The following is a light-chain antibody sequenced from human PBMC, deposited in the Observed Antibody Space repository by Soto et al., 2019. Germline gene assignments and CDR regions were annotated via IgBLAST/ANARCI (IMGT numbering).Light chain of an antibody. J-gene: IGKJ4*01. V-gene: IGKV1-16*02. CDR2: AAS. Sequence: DIQMTQSPSSLSASVGDRVTITFRASQDIRNSLVWFQQKPGKAPKSLIFAASSLQSGVPSKFSYSGSGADFTLTISSLHHEDFATYYCQHYRNFPLTFGGGPKVEIK. CDR3: QHYRNFPLT. CDR1: QDIRNS.